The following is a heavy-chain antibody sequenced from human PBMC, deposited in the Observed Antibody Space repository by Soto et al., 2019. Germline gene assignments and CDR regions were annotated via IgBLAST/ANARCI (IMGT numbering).Heavy chain of an antibody. V-gene: IGHV3-7*03. CDR2: IKQDGSEK. CDR3: ARILVTPGLFIQY. J-gene: IGHJ4*02. Sequence: GGSLRLSCAASGFTFSTYWMTWVRQAPGKGLEWVANIKQDGSEKYYVDSVKGRFTISRDNAKNSVYLQMNSLRAEDTAVYYCARILVTPGLFIQYWGQGTLVTVSS. D-gene: IGHD2-8*02. CDR1: GFTFSTYW.